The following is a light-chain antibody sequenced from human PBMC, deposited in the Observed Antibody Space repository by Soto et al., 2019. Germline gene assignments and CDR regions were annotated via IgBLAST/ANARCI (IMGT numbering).Light chain of an antibody. Sequence: EIVMTQSPATLSVSPVERATVSCRASHDIRSNLAWYQQRPGQAPRLLIYGASSRATGIPDRFSGSGSGTDFTLTISRLEPEDFAVYYCQQYGSSRTFGQGTKVDIK. CDR3: QQYGSSRT. CDR1: HDIRSN. V-gene: IGKV3-20*01. CDR2: GAS. J-gene: IGKJ1*01.